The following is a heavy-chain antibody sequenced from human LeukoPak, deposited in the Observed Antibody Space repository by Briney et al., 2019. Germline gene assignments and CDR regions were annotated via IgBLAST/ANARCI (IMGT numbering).Heavy chain of an antibody. D-gene: IGHD4-23*01. CDR1: GYSISSGYY. V-gene: IGHV4-38-2*02. CDR3: ARYLDYGGNSRVFQH. J-gene: IGHJ1*01. Sequence: SETLSLTCTVSGYSISSGYYWGWIRQPPGKGLEWIGSIYHSGSTYYNPSLKSRVTISVDTSKNQFSLKLSSVTAADTAVYYCARYLDYGGNSRVFQHWGQGTLVTVSS. CDR2: IYHSGST.